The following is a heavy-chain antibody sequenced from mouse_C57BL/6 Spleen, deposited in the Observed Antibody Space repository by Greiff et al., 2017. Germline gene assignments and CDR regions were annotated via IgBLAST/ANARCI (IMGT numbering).Heavy chain of an antibody. D-gene: IGHD3-2*02. CDR3: ARPAQATLFDY. Sequence: QVQLQQSGPELVKPGASVKISCKASGYAFSSSWMNWVKQRPGKGLEWIGRIYPGDGDTNYNGKFKGKATLTADKSSSTAYMQLSSLTSEDSAVYFCARPAQATLFDYWGKGTTLTVSS. CDR1: GYAFSSSW. J-gene: IGHJ2*01. V-gene: IGHV1-82*01. CDR2: IYPGDGDT.